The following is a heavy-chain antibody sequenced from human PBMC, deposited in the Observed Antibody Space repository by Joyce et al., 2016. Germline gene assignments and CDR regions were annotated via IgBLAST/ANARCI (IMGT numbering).Heavy chain of an antibody. CDR1: GGAISSAHW. Sequence: QVQLQESGPGLVKPSGTLSLTCAVSGGAISSAHWWGWVRQPPGKGLEWIGEIYLGGSTTYNPSLKSRGTISVDKSKNQLSLKMNSVTAADTAVYYCARNGAYSQDSWGQGTLVTVSS. CDR3: ARNGAYSQDS. J-gene: IGHJ5*01. V-gene: IGHV4-4*02. CDR2: IYLGGST. D-gene: IGHD5-12*01.